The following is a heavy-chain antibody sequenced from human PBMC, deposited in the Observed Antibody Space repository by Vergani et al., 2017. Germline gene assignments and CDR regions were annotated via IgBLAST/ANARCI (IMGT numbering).Heavy chain of an antibody. CDR3: AREDISLTVEGANYMDL. Sequence: QVQLHQSGPGLVKPSQTLSLTCAISGDRVSNKSAGWNWIRQSPSRGLEWLGRTYFMSKCYNDYAASVKSRMTINSDTSKNLFSLQLQSVTPEDTAVYYCAREDISLTVEGANYMDLWGKGTTVTVSS. D-gene: IGHD3-22*01. V-gene: IGHV6-1*01. CDR2: TYFMSKCYN. J-gene: IGHJ6*03. CDR1: GDRVSNKSAG.